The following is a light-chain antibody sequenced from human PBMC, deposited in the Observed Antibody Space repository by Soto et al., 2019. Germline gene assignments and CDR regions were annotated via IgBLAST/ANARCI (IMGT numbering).Light chain of an antibody. CDR2: VNS. CDR1: SSNIGAGYG. Sequence: QSVLTQPPSVSGAPGQRVTISCTGSSSNIGAGYGVHWYQQLPGTAPKLLIYVNSNRPSGVPDRFSGSKSGTSASLAITGLQAEDEADYYCQSYDNSLSGYVFGTGTKLTVL. CDR3: QSYDNSLSGYV. J-gene: IGLJ1*01. V-gene: IGLV1-40*01.